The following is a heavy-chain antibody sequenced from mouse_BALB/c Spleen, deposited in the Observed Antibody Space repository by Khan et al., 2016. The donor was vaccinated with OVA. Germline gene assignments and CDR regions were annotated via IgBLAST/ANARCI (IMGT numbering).Heavy chain of an antibody. J-gene: IGHJ4*01. Sequence: QIQLVQSGPEVKKPGETVKISCKASGHTFTKFGMNWVKQAPGKGLKWMGWINTYTGEPTYADDFNGRFAFSLETSASTAYLQINNLKNEDTATDFCARPPYFSCVLDNWGQGTSVTVSS. D-gene: IGHD2-10*01. V-gene: IGHV9-3-1*01. CDR1: GHTFTKFG. CDR2: INTYTGEP. CDR3: ARPPYFSCVLDN.